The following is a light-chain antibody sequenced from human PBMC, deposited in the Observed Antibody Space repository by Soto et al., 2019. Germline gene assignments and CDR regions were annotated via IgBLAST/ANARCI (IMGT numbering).Light chain of an antibody. CDR3: QQYAGSPRT. J-gene: IGKJ1*01. Sequence: EIVLTQSPGTLSLSPWERGTLSCRASQNHGTWYLAWFQQKSGQAPTLLIYSAPRRATGIPYRFSGSGSGTDVTLTINRVEPEDFAVYFSQQYAGSPRTFGQGPKVDIK. CDR2: SAP. CDR1: QNHGTWY. V-gene: IGKV3-20*01.